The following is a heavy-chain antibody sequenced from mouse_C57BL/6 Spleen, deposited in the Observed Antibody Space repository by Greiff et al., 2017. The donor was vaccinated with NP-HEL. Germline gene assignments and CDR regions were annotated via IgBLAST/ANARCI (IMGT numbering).Heavy chain of an antibody. CDR3: RVYDYDVDFDY. J-gene: IGHJ2*01. V-gene: IGHV1-39*01. D-gene: IGHD2-4*01. CDR1: GYSFTDYN. Sequence: EVQVVESGPELVKPGASVKISCKASGYSFTDYNMNWVKQSNGKSLEWIGVINPNYGTTSYNQKFKGKATLTVDQSSSTAYMQLNSLTSEDSAVYYCRVYDYDVDFDYWGQGTTLTVSS. CDR2: INPNYGTT.